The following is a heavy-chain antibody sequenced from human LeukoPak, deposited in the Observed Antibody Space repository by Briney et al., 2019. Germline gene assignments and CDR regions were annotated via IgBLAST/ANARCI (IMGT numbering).Heavy chain of an antibody. CDR1: GYTFTGHY. CDR2: ISAYNGNT. CDR3: ARSEDSSSWYPYYYYGMDV. J-gene: IGHJ6*02. D-gene: IGHD6-13*01. Sequence: ASVKVSCKASGYTFTGHYMHWVRQAPGQGLEWMGWISAYNGNTNYAQKLQGRVTMTTDTSTSTAYMELRSLRSDDTAVYYCARSEDSSSWYPYYYYGMDVWGQGTTVTVSS. V-gene: IGHV1-18*04.